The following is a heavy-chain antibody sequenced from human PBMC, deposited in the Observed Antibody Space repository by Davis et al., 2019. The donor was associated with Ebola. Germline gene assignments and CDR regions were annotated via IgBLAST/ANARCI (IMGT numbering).Heavy chain of an antibody. J-gene: IGHJ4*02. V-gene: IGHV3-11*01. CDR1: QFTFSDYY. CDR2: ISSSGSSI. D-gene: IGHD2-21*01. Sequence: PGGSLRLSCAASQFTFSDYYMSWIRQAPGKGLEWILYISSSGSSIDHADSVKGRFTISRDNSKNSLYLQMNSLRAEHTAVYYCATGDWGPTFAYWGPGTLVTVSS. CDR3: ATGDWGPTFAY.